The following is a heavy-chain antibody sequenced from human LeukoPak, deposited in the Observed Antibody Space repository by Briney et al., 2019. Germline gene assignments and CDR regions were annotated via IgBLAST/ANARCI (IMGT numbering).Heavy chain of an antibody. CDR3: ARGSDGWFAFDY. D-gene: IGHD6-19*01. CDR2: IYSTGGK. V-gene: IGHV3-66*01. Sequence: GGSLRLSCAASEFTVSTNYMTWVRQAPGKGLEWVSIIYSTGGKYYADSVKGRFTISRDNSKHTLYPQMNSLRGDDTAVYYCARGSDGWFAFDYWGQGILVTVSS. CDR1: EFTVSTNY. J-gene: IGHJ4*02.